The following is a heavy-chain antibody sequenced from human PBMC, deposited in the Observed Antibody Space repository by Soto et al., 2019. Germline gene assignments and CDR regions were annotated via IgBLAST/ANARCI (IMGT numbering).Heavy chain of an antibody. CDR1: GGTFSSYA. CDR3: ARDIHDSSGYYFGRYFDY. D-gene: IGHD3-22*01. V-gene: IGHV1-69*06. J-gene: IGHJ4*02. CDR2: IIPIFGTA. Sequence: GASVKVSCKASGGTFSSYAIGWVRQAPGQGLEWMGGIIPIFGTANYAQKFQGRVTITADKSTSAAYMELSSLRSEDTAVYYCARDIHDSSGYYFGRYFDYWGQGTQVTVSS.